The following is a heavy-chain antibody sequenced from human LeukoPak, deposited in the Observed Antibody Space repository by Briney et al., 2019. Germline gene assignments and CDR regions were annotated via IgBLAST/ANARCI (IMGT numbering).Heavy chain of an antibody. V-gene: IGHV1-8*03. CDR2: MNPNSGNT. CDR1: GYTFTSHD. D-gene: IGHD1-26*01. Sequence: GASVKVSCKASGYTFTSHDINWVRQATGQGLDWMGWMNPNSGNTGFAQKFQGRVTTTRNTSISTAYMELSGLRSEDTAIYYCARGRGSGSNYRRLDYWGQGSLVTVSS. J-gene: IGHJ4*02. CDR3: ARGRGSGSNYRRLDY.